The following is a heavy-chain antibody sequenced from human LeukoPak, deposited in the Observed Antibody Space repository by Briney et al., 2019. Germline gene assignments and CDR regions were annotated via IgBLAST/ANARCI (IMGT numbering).Heavy chain of an antibody. CDR3: ARGGQLPFDY. V-gene: IGHV4-59*12. D-gene: IGHD6-6*01. Sequence: PSETLSLTCTVSGGSISSYYWSWIRQPPGKGLEWIGYIYYSGSTNYNPSLKSRVTISVDRSKNQFSLKLSSVTAADTAVYYCARGGQLPFDYWGQGTLVTVSS. J-gene: IGHJ4*02. CDR1: GGSISSYY. CDR2: IYYSGST.